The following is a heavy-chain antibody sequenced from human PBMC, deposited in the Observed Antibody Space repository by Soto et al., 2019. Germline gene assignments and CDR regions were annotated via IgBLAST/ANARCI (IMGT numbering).Heavy chain of an antibody. V-gene: IGHV3-30*18. CDR2: ISYDGSNK. J-gene: IGHJ6*02. CDR1: GFTFSSYG. D-gene: IGHD2-21*01. Sequence: GGSLRLACAVSGFTFSSYGMHWVRQAPGKGLEWVAVISYDGSNKYYADSVKGRFTISRDNSKNTLYLQMNSLRAEDTAVYYCAKDIQLFTYYYGMDVWGQGTTVT. CDR3: AKDIQLFTYYYGMDV.